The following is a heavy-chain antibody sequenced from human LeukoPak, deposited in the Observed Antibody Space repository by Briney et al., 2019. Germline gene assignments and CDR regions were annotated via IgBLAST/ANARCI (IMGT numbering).Heavy chain of an antibody. CDR1: GGSISSYY. CDR3: ARDQEETTYRYYYYYMDV. V-gene: IGHV4-59*12. J-gene: IGHJ6*03. CDR2: IYYSGST. D-gene: IGHD4-17*01. Sequence: SETLSLTCTVSGGSISSYYWSWIRQPPGKGLEWIGYIYYSGSTNYNPSLKSRVTMSVDTSKNQFSLKLSSVTAADTAVYYCARDQEETTYRYYYYYMDVWGKGTTVTISS.